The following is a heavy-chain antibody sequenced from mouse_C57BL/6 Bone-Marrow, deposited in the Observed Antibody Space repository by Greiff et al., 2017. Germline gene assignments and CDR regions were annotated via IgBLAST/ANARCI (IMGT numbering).Heavy chain of an antibody. Sequence: EVKLMESGGGLVQPGESLKLSCESNEYEFPSYDMSWVRKTPEKRLELVADINSDGGSTYYPDTMERRFIISRDNTKKTLYLQIISLRSEDTALYYCAFRSTRNYIDYWGQGTSLTVSS. D-gene: IGHD2-1*01. CDR2: INSDGGST. CDR1: EYEFPSYD. CDR3: AFRSTRNYIDY. V-gene: IGHV5-2*01. J-gene: IGHJ2*02.